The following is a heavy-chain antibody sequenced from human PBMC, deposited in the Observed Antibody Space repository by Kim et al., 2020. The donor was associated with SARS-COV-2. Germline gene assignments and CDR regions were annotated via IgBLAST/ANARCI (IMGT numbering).Heavy chain of an antibody. CDR1: GYTFTTYA. V-gene: IGHV7-4-1*02. CDR2: INTNTGNP. J-gene: IGHJ4*02. Sequence: ASVKVSCKTSGYTFTTYAIHWVRQAPGQGLEWMGWINTNTGNPTYAQGFTRRFVFSLDTSVSTAYLQISSLTTEDTAVYFCAKTRWDCRGPTCYSSFDYWGPGTLVTVSS. D-gene: IGHD2-2*01. CDR3: AKTRWDCRGPTCYSSFDY.